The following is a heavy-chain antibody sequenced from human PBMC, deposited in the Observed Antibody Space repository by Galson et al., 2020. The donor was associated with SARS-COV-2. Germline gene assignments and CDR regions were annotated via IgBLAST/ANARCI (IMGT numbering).Heavy chain of an antibody. CDR2: INPNSGGT. CDR3: ATVPGPYYDYVWESYRY. J-gene: IGHJ4*02. Sequence: ASVKVSCKASGYTFTGYYMHWVRQAPGQGLEWMGWINPNSGGTNYAQKFQGRVTMTRDTSISTAYMELSRLRSDDTAVYYCATVPGPYYDYVWESYRYWGQGTLVTVSS. D-gene: IGHD3-16*02. V-gene: IGHV1-2*02. CDR1: GYTFTGYY.